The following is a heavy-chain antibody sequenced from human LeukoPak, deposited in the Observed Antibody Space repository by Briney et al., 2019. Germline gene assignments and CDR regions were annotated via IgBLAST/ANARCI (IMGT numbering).Heavy chain of an antibody. CDR1: GFTISSYG. CDR2: IWDDGSNK. Sequence: GGSLRLSCAASGFTISSYGRRWVRQAPGKGLEWVAVIWDDGSNKYYADSVKGRFTISRDNSKNPLYLQMSSLRAEDTAVYYCARDKGGYSGYATWFDPWGQGTLVTVSS. CDR3: ARDKGGYSGYATWFDP. D-gene: IGHD5-12*01. J-gene: IGHJ5*02. V-gene: IGHV3-33*01.